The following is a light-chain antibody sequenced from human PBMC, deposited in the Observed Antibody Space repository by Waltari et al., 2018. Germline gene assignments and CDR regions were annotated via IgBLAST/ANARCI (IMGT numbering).Light chain of an antibody. V-gene: IGKV1-39*01. CDR3: QQTYSVPPT. CDR1: PSITFL. CDR2: AAS. J-gene: IGKJ1*01. Sequence: DIQMTQSPSSLSGGVGDRFTISCRAGPSITFLLNWYRQKPGEAPELLIYAASYRLGGVPLRFSGSGSGTEYTLTISSLQPEDFATYDCQQTYSVPPTFGQGTRVDVK.